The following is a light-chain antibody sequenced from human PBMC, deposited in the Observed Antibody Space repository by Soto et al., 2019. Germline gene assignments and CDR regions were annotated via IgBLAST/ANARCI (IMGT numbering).Light chain of an antibody. J-gene: IGLJ1*01. V-gene: IGLV2-14*01. CDR2: EVS. CDR1: NSDVGGYNY. CDR3: SSYTTSSALYV. Sequence: QSVLTQPASVSGSPGQSITISCTGTNSDVGGYNYVSWYQQHPGKAPKFMIYEVSNRPSGVSNRFSGSKSGNTASLTISGLQAEDEADYYCSSYTTSSALYVFGTGTKLTVL.